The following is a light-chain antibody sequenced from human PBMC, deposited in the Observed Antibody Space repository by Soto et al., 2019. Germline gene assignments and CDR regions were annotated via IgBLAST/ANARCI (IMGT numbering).Light chain of an antibody. J-gene: IGLJ3*02. CDR1: SSDVGGYNY. CDR3: SSYTSSSTLVV. CDR2: DVY. Sequence: QSALTQPASVSGSPGQSITISCTGTSSDVGGYNYVSWYRQYPGQAPKLIIYDVYNRPSGVSNRFSASKSGNTASLTIPGLQAEDEADYYCSSYTSSSTLVVFGGGTKLTVL. V-gene: IGLV2-14*01.